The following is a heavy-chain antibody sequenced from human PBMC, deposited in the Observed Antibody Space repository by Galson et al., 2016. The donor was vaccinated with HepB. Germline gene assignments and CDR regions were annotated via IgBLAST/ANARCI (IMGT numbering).Heavy chain of an antibody. J-gene: IGHJ4*02. CDR1: GFIFSHYG. CDR3: ARVGYCSRTNCYGQQGFDD. V-gene: IGHV3-48*03. D-gene: IGHD2-2*01. Sequence: LRLPCAASGFIFSHYGLNWVRQAPGKGLDWFAYISSSGNTIHYADSVKGRLTISRDNAKNSLFLQMNNLRVDDTAVYFCARVGYCSRTNCYGQQGFDDWGLGTLVTVSS. CDR2: ISSSGNTI.